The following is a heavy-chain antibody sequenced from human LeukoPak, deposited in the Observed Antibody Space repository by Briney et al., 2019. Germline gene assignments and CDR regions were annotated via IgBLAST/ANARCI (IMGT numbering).Heavy chain of an antibody. CDR1: GFTFSNYW. CDR3: AREGPRGNSQFDY. V-gene: IGHV3-33*08. Sequence: GGSLRLSCAASGFTFSNYWMHWVRQAPGKGLEWVALIWYDGSNKYYADSVKGRLTISRDNSKNALYLQMNSLRAEDTAVYYCAREGPRGNSQFDYWGQGTLVTVSS. D-gene: IGHD2/OR15-2a*01. CDR2: IWYDGSNK. J-gene: IGHJ4*02.